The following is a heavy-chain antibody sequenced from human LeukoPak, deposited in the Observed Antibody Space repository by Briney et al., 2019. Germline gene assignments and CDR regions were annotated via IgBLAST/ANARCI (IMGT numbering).Heavy chain of an antibody. Sequence: ASVKVSCKASGGTFSSYAISWVRQAPGQGLEWMGGIIPIFGTANYAQKFQGRVTITADKSTSTAYMELSSLRSEDTAVYYCARGFSYHDAFDIWGQGTMVTVSS. V-gene: IGHV1-69*06. J-gene: IGHJ3*02. CDR2: IIPIFGTA. D-gene: IGHD5-18*01. CDR1: GGTFSSYA. CDR3: ARGFSYHDAFDI.